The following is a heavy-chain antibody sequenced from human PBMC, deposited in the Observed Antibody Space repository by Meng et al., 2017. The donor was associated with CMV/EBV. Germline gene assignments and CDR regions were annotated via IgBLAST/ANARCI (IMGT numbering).Heavy chain of an antibody. Sequence: GGSLRLSCAASGFTFSSYEMNWVRQAPGKGLEWVSYISSSGSTIYYADSVKGRFTISRDNAKNSLYLQMNSLRAEDTALYYCARAVPAAIGKSWFDPWGQGTLVTVSS. CDR3: ARAVPAAIGKSWFDP. CDR2: ISSSGSTI. D-gene: IGHD2-2*01. V-gene: IGHV3-48*03. J-gene: IGHJ5*02. CDR1: GFTFSSYE.